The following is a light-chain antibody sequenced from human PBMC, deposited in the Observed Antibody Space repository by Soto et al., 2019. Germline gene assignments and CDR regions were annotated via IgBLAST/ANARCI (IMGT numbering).Light chain of an antibody. Sequence: QSVLTQPASVSGSPGQSITISCTGTSSDVGGYNYVSWHQQHPGKAPKLLIYDVSSRPSGVSNRFSASKSGNTASLTISGLQAEDEADYYCSSYTSSITHVFGTGTSSPS. CDR1: SSDVGGYNY. V-gene: IGLV2-14*01. CDR3: SSYTSSITHV. J-gene: IGLJ1*01. CDR2: DVS.